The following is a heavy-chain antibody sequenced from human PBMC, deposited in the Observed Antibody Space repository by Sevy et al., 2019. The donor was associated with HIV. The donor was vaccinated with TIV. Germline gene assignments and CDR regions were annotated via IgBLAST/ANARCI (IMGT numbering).Heavy chain of an antibody. Sequence: GGSLRLSCKPSGFTFTSYAMSWVRQAPGKGLEWVSTIYGSGGATYYADSVKGRFTISRDNSKNTLYLQMNSLGIEDTAVYYCAGGCYDSSGSFDAFDIWGQGTMVTVSS. CDR2: IYGSGGAT. CDR3: AGGCYDSSGSFDAFDI. CDR1: GFTFTSYA. D-gene: IGHD3-22*01. J-gene: IGHJ3*02. V-gene: IGHV3-23*01.